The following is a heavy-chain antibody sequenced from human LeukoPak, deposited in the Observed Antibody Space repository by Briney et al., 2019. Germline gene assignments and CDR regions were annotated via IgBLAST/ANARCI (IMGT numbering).Heavy chain of an antibody. V-gene: IGHV3-30-3*01. Sequence: PGGSLRLSCAASGFTFSSYAMHWVRQAPGKGLEWVAVISYDGSNKYYADSVKGRFTISRDNSKNTLYLQMNSLRAEDTAVYYCAKDKSIQLWGIFDYWGQGTLVTVSS. D-gene: IGHD5-18*01. CDR3: AKDKSIQLWGIFDY. J-gene: IGHJ4*02. CDR2: ISYDGSNK. CDR1: GFTFSSYA.